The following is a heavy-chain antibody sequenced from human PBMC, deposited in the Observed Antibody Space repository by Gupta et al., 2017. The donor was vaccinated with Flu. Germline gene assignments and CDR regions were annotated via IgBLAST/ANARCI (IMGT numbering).Heavy chain of an antibody. J-gene: IGHJ5*01. V-gene: IGHV3-7*01. CDR2: INRDGSVI. CDR1: GFTLSDYW. D-gene: IGHD4-17*01. Sequence: EVQLVESGGGLVQPGGSLRLSCGASGFTLSDYWMSWVRQAPGKGPELVANINRDGSVINYMDFVRGRFTISRDNAKNAVYFQMNRLRVDDTAVYYCARDVGSGDYDSWGQGTLVTVSS. CDR3: ARDVGSGDYDS.